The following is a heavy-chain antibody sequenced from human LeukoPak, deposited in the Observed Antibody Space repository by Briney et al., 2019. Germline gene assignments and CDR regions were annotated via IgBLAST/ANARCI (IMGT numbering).Heavy chain of an antibody. CDR2: IYHSGST. D-gene: IGHD3-10*01. CDR3: ARPDGGFGELKD. CDR1: GYPISSGYY. J-gene: IGHJ4*02. V-gene: IGHV4-38-2*01. Sequence: SETLSLTCAVSGYPISSGYYWGWIRPPPGKGLEWIGSIYHSGSTFYNPSPKSRVTISVDTSKNQFSLKLSSVTAADTAVYYCARPDGGFGELKDWGQGTLVTVSS.